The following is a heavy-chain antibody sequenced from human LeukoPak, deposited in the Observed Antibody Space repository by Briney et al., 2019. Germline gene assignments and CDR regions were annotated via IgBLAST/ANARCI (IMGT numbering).Heavy chain of an antibody. V-gene: IGHV1-3*01. CDR2: INAGNGNT. Sequence: ASVKVSCKASGYTFTSYAMPWVRQAPGQRLEWMGWINAGNGNTKYSQKFQGRVTITRDTSASTAYMELSSLRSEDTAVYYCARERKSSYYDYVWGSFPLGYWGQGTLVTVSS. CDR1: GYTFTSYA. D-gene: IGHD3-16*01. J-gene: IGHJ4*02. CDR3: ARERKSSYYDYVWGSFPLGY.